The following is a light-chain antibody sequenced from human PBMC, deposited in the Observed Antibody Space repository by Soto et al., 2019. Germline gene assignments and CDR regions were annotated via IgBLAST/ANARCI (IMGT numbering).Light chain of an antibody. CDR2: EVN. Sequence: QSFLTQPASVSGSPGQSITIACAGTSSDIGAYDYVSWFQQYPGKAPKLIISEVNNRPSGVSNRFSGSKSGNAASLTISGLQADDEAEYFCFSFTTSWTHVFGTGTKATVL. CDR3: FSFTTSWTHV. J-gene: IGLJ1*01. V-gene: IGLV2-14*03. CDR1: SSDIGAYDY.